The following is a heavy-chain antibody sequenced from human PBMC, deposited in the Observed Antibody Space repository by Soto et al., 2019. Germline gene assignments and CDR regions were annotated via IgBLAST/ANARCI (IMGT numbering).Heavy chain of an antibody. CDR1: GYTCTGHY. D-gene: IGHD3-10*01. CDR3: GRGRSGQLVVFY. V-gene: IGHV1-2*02. CDR2: IGPASGDT. Sequence: QVQLVQSGAEVKKPGASVKVSWKASGYTCTGHYIHWVRQAPGQGPEWMGEIGPASGDTRYAQKFQGRVTMTRDTSITTVYMELNNLSPDDTAVYYCGRGRSGQLVVFYWGQGTPVTLSS. J-gene: IGHJ4*02.